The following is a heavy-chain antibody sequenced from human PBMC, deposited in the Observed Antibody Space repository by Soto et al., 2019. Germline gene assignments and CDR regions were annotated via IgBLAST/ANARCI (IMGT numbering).Heavy chain of an antibody. CDR1: EFTFSNYA. J-gene: IGHJ4*02. Sequence: ESGGGAVPPGGSRRLSCAASEFTFSNYAMHWVRQAPGKGLQWLAVISYDGNNKYYADSVEGRFTISRDNSKNTVYLQMNSLRLEDTAVYYCARGPSYSDSYFDHWGQGTLVTVSS. V-gene: IGHV3-30*03. CDR2: ISYDGNNK. CDR3: ARGPSYSDSYFDH. D-gene: IGHD4-17*01.